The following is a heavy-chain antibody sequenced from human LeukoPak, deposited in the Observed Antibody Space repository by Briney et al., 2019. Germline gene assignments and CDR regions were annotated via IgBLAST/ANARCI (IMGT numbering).Heavy chain of an antibody. CDR1: GYTFTGYY. V-gene: IGHV1-2*02. Sequence: ASVKVSCKASGYTFTGYYMHWVRQAPGQGLEWVGWINPNSGGTNYAQKFQGRVTMTRDTSISTAYMELSRLRSDDTAVYYCARGVVPPYYYYYYYMDVWGKGTTVTISS. D-gene: IGHD2-2*01. CDR3: ARGVVPPYYYYYYYMDV. CDR2: INPNSGGT. J-gene: IGHJ6*03.